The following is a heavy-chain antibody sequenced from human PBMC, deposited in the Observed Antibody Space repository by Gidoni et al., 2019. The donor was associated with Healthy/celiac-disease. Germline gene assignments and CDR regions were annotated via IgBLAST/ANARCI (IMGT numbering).Heavy chain of an antibody. CDR3: ARCRSSKPGGSGGDYGWFDP. CDR1: GVTSGSYA. CDR2: IIPIFGTA. V-gene: IGHV1-69*01. Sequence: QVQLVQSGAEVKKPWPSVTVSCKAFGVTSGSYAISWVRQAPGQGLEWMGGIIPIFGTANYAQKFQGRVTITADESTSTAYMELSSLRSEDTAVYYCARCRSSKPGGSGGDYGWFDPWGQGTLVTVSS. D-gene: IGHD6-13*01. J-gene: IGHJ5*02.